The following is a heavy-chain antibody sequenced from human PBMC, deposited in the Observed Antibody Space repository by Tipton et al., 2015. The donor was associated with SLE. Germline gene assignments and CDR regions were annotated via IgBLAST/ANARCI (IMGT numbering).Heavy chain of an antibody. CDR3: ARDRGVARGAFDI. CDR1: GFTVSSNY. Sequence: SLRLSCAASGFTVSSNYMSWVRQAPGKGLEWVANIKQDGSEKYYVDSVKGRFTISRDNAKNSLYLQMNSLRAEDTAVYYCARDRGVARGAFDIWGQGTMVTVSS. V-gene: IGHV3-7*01. CDR2: IKQDGSEK. J-gene: IGHJ3*02. D-gene: IGHD2-15*01.